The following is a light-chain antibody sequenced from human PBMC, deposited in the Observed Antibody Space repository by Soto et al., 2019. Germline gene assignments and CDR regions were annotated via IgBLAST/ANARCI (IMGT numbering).Light chain of an antibody. CDR1: QSVLYSSNNKNY. V-gene: IGKV4-1*01. J-gene: IGKJ4*01. CDR3: QQYYSTPPT. Sequence: DIVMTQSPDSLAVSLGERPTINCKSSQSVLYSSNNKNYLAWYQQKPGKPPKLLIYWASTRESGVPDRFSGSGSGTDFTLTIRSLQAEDVAVYYCQQYYSTPPTFGGGTKVEIK. CDR2: WAS.